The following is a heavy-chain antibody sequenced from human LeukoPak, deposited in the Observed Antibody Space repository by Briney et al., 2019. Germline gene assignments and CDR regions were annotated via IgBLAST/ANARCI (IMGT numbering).Heavy chain of an antibody. CDR1: GGSISSYY. D-gene: IGHD3-10*01. J-gene: IGHJ4*02. V-gene: IGHV4-59*12. Sequence: SETLSLTCTVSGGSISSYYCSWMRQPPGKGLEGIGYIYYSGTTHYNPSLKSRVTISVDTSKNQFSLKLSSVTAADTAVYYCARGKGVLLWFGEFIPYYFDYWGQGTLVTVSS. CDR3: ARGKGVLLWFGEFIPYYFDY. CDR2: IYYSGTT.